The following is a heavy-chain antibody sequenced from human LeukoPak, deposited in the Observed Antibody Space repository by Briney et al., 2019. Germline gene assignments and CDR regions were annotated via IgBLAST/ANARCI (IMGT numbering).Heavy chain of an antibody. V-gene: IGHV3-21*01. CDR1: GFTFSSYS. D-gene: IGHD3-22*01. Sequence: GGSLRLSCAASGFTFSSYSMNWVRQAPGKGLEWVSSISSSSSYIYYADSEKGRFTISRDNAKNSLYLQMNSLRAEDTAVYYCARDGYYYDSSGYYIDAFDIWGQGTMVTVSS. J-gene: IGHJ3*02. CDR2: ISSSSSYI. CDR3: ARDGYYYDSSGYYIDAFDI.